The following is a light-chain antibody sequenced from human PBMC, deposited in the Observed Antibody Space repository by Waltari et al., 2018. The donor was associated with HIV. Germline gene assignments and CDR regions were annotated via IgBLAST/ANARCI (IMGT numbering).Light chain of an antibody. Sequence: QAVVTQEPSLTVSPGGTVTLTCGSNTGTVTSGHHPSWFQQQPGQAPRTLIFDTSYNHPWTLARFSGSLLGGKAALTLSGAQPEDEAEYYCLLSYRDTRVFGGGTKLTVL. CDR2: DTS. CDR3: LLSYRDTRV. CDR1: TGTVTSGHH. V-gene: IGLV7-46*01. J-gene: IGLJ3*02.